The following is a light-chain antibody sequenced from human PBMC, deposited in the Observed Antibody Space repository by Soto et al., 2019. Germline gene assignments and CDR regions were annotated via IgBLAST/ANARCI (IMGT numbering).Light chain of an antibody. CDR2: AAS. CDR3: QQSYSTPLT. V-gene: IGKV1-39*01. J-gene: IGKJ4*02. Sequence: DIQMTQSPSSLSASVGDRVTIPCRASQSISTYLNWYQQKPGKAPKLLIYAASNLQSGVPSRFSGSGSGTDCALTISSLQPEDFTTYYCQQSYSTPLTFGRGTKVEIK. CDR1: QSISTY.